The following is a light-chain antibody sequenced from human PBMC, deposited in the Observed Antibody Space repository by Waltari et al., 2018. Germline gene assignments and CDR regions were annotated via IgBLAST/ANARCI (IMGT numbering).Light chain of an antibody. V-gene: IGLV2-23*01. J-gene: IGLJ1*01. CDR2: EGS. CDR1: SSHVGSYNL. Sequence: QSALPQPAPVSGSPGQSITIPCTRTSSHVGSYNLVSWYQQYPGKAPKLMIYEGSKRPSGVSNRFSGSKSGNTGSLTISGLQAEDEADYYCCSYAGSSTFYGFGTGTKVTVL. CDR3: CSYAGSSTFYG.